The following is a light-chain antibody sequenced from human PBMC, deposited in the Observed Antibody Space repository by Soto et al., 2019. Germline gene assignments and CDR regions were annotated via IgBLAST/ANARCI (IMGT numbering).Light chain of an antibody. CDR1: GSNIGAPYD. CDR2: GNS. J-gene: IGLJ1*01. Sequence: QSVLTQPPSVSGAPGQSVTISCTGSGSNIGAPYDVHWYQLLPGAAPKVLIHGNSNRPSGVPDRFSGSRSGTSASLAITGLQAEDEADYYCQSYDSSLSGYVFGTGTKVTVL. V-gene: IGLV1-40*01. CDR3: QSYDSSLSGYV.